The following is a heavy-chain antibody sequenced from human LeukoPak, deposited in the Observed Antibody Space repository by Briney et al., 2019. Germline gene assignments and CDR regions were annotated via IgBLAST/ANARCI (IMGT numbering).Heavy chain of an antibody. D-gene: IGHD5-18*01. V-gene: IGHV3-15*01. Sequence: GGSLRFSCAASGFTFSNAWMSWVRQAPGKGLEWVGHIKSKADGGTTDCAAPVRGRFTISRDDSKNTLYLQMNSLKSEDTAMYYCTTVDTAVLTQLDYWGQGTLVTVSS. CDR2: IKSKADGGTT. CDR3: TTVDTAVLTQLDY. J-gene: IGHJ4*02. CDR1: GFTFSNAW.